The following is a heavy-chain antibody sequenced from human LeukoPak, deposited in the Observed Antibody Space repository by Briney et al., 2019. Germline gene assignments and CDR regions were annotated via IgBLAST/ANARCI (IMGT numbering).Heavy chain of an antibody. Sequence: GGSLRLSCAASGFTFSTYEMNWVRLAPGKGLEWVSYIGSSGSPIYYADSVKGRFTISRDNAKNSLYLQMNSLRAEDTAVYYCARAGGGITMVRGVIAAFDIWGQGTMVTVSS. D-gene: IGHD3-10*01. CDR1: GFTFSTYE. V-gene: IGHV3-48*03. CDR3: ARAGGGITMVRGVIAAFDI. CDR2: IGSSGSPI. J-gene: IGHJ3*02.